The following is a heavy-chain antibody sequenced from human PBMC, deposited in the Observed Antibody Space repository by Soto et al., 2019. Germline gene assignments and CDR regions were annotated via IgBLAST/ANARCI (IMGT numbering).Heavy chain of an antibody. CDR2: ISGSDGKT. Sequence: PGGALRLSSADSGFSFSSYAMIWVRQAPGKGLEWVSTISGSDGKTFYADSVKGRFSISRDTSKNTLYLQMNSLRADDTAVYYCARWSYLDYWGQGTRVTVSS. CDR1: GFSFSSYA. J-gene: IGHJ4*02. CDR3: ARWSYLDY. V-gene: IGHV3-23*01. D-gene: IGHD3-3*01.